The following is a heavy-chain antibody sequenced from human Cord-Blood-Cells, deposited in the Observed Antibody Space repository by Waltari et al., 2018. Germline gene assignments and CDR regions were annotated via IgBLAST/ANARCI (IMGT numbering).Heavy chain of an antibody. J-gene: IGHJ2*01. CDR3: ARLTRPDYDILTGYWYFDL. CDR2: IYYSGST. CDR1: GGSISSSSYY. V-gene: IGHV4-39*01. Sequence: QLQLQESGPGLVKPSETLSLTCTVSGGSISSSSYYWGWIRQHPGTGLEWIGSIYYSGSTYYNPSLKSRVTISVDTSKNQFSLKLSSVTAADTAVYYCARLTRPDYDILTGYWYFDLWGRGTLVTVSS. D-gene: IGHD3-9*01.